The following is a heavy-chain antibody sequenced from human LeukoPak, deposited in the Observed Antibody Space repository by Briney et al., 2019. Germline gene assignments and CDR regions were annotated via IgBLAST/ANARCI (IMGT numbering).Heavy chain of an antibody. CDR1: GFIGSSNY. V-gene: IGHV3-53*01. J-gene: IGHJ4*02. CDR3: ASTHLGYCSSVSCQNDY. CDR2: IYSGGST. D-gene: IGHD2-15*01. Sequence: GGSLRLSCAASGFIGSSNYMSWGPPAPGKGLEWGSVIYSGGSTYYADSVKGRFTISRDNSKNTLYLQMNSLRAEDTAVYYCASTHLGYCSSVSCQNDYWGQGTLVTVSS.